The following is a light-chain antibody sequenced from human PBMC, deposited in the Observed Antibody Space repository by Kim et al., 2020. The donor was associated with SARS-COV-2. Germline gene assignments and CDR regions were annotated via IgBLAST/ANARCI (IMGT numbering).Light chain of an antibody. Sequence: ASVGDSITVTCRASRAIIYYLAWFQQKPGRATKSLIHAASSLQSGVPSRFSGSGSGTDFSLTIHNVQPEDFASYYCQQYKTDPFTFGPGTKVDIK. CDR2: AAS. CDR1: RAIIYY. J-gene: IGKJ3*01. CDR3: QQYKTDPFT. V-gene: IGKV1-16*01.